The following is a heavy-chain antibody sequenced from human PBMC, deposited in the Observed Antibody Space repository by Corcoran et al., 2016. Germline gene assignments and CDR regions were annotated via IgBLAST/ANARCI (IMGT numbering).Heavy chain of an antibody. CDR2: INHSGST. CDR3: ARGRRVLRYFDWPNGGYYCDY. V-gene: IGHV4-34*01. J-gene: IGHJ4*02. D-gene: IGHD3-9*01. CDR1: GGSFSGYY. Sequence: QVQLQQWGAGLLKPSETLSLTCAVYGGSFSGYYWSWIRQPPGKGLEWIGEINHSGSTNYNPSLKSRVTISVDTSKNQFSLKLSSVTAADTAVYDCARGRRVLRYFDWPNGGYYCDYWGQGTLVTVSS.